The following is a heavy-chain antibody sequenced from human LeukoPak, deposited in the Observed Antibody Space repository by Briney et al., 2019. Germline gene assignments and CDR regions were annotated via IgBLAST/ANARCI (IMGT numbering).Heavy chain of an antibody. CDR3: ARDTLPLGRGYYYKFDY. CDR2: VSYDGSNK. J-gene: IGHJ4*02. D-gene: IGHD3-22*01. Sequence: PGGSLRLSCAASGFTFSSYGLHWVRPAPGKGRAWVAVVSYDGSNKDYADSVKGRFSISRDNSSNTLFVQDNSLTVGDTAVYYCARDTLPLGRGYYYKFDYWGQGTLVHVS. CDR1: GFTFSSYG. V-gene: IGHV3-30*03.